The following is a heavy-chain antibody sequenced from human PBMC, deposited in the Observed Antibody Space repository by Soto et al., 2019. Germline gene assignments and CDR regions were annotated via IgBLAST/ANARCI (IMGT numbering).Heavy chain of an antibody. Sequence: SETLSLTCSVSGGSMSPFYWSWIRQSPQKGLEWIGYIYYSGNTNYNPSLKSRVTISVDTSKDQFSLRLSSVTAADSAVYYCARGVYDYWSGYYAGSGLDVWGQGTTVTVSS. CDR3: ARGVYDYWSGYYAGSGLDV. D-gene: IGHD3-3*01. CDR1: GGSMSPFY. J-gene: IGHJ6*02. CDR2: IYYSGNT. V-gene: IGHV4-59*01.